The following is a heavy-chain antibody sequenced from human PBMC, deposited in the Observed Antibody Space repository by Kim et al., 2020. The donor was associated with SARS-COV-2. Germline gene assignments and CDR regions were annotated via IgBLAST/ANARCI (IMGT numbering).Heavy chain of an antibody. CDR2: IYYSGST. Sequence: SETLSLTCTVSGGSISSYYWSWIRQPPGKGLEWIGYIYYSGSTNYNPSLKSRVTISVDTSKNQFSLKLSSVTAADTAVYDCAREGDDIWTGFDYWGQGTL. V-gene: IGHV4-59*13. CDR1: GGSISSYY. J-gene: IGHJ4*02. D-gene: IGHD3-9*01. CDR3: AREGDDIWTGFDY.